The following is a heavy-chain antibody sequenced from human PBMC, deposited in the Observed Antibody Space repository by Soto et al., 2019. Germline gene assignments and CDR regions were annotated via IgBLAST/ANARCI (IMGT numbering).Heavy chain of an antibody. CDR3: ARLPRYGSGTYPEF. CDR2: IYHNGNT. V-gene: IGHV4-39*01. J-gene: IGHJ4*02. D-gene: IGHD3-10*01. CDR1: GGSISGSGGL. Sequence: QLHLQESGPGLVKPSETLSLTCTVSGGSISGSGGLWGWIRQPPGKGLESIGTIYHNGNTYYYPSLWSRVTMSVDTSKNEFSLNLNSLTAADTAVYYCARLPRYGSGTYPEFWGQGTLVTVSS.